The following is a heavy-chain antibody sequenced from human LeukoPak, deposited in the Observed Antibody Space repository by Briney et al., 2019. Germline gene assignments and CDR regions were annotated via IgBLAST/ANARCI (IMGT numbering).Heavy chain of an antibody. CDR3: ARVTVTFGGVIVIPFDY. V-gene: IGHV1-2*02. Sequence: ASVKVSCKASGYTFTGYYMHWVRQAPGQGLEWMGWINPNSGGTNYGQKLQGRVTMTRDTSISTAYMELSRLRSDDTAVYYCARVTVTFGGVIVIPFDYWGQGTLVTVSS. CDR1: GYTFTGYY. D-gene: IGHD3-16*02. J-gene: IGHJ4*02. CDR2: INPNSGGT.